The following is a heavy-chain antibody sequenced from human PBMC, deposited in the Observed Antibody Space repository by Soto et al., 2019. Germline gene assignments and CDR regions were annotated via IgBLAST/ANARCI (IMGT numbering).Heavy chain of an antibody. V-gene: IGHV3-23*01. D-gene: IGHD3-16*01. J-gene: IGHJ4*02. Sequence: EVQLLESGGGLVQPGGSLRLSCAASGFTFSSYAMIWIRQVPGKGLQWVSGLYGSGRGIHYADSVKGRFTFSRDNSKNTRYLQMNSLRTEDTAVYYWARGGRGLRKYFDYWGQGTLVTVSS. CDR1: GFTFSSYA. CDR2: LYGSGRGI. CDR3: ARGGRGLRKYFDY.